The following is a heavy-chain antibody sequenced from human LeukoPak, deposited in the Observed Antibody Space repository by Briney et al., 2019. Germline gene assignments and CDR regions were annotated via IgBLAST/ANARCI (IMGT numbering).Heavy chain of an antibody. J-gene: IGHJ3*02. V-gene: IGHV3-53*01. CDR3: AXEXXDXSGGEDAFDI. CDR1: XXXXXXNY. D-gene: IGHD1-26*01. CDR2: IYSXXST. Sequence: PGGSLRLXXAASXXXXXXNYMNXXXXXPXXXLEWVSVIYSXXSTFYADXVXXRFTISRDNSNNTLYLQMNSLRAEDTAMYYCAXEXXDXSGGEDAFDIWGPXTMVTVSS.